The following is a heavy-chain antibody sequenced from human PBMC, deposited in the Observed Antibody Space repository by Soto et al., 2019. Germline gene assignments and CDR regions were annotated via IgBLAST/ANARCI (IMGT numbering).Heavy chain of an antibody. V-gene: IGHV1-69*02. CDR1: GGTFRNYP. CDR3: ARGPLVVLNYVES. Sequence: QVQLVQSGTEVKKPGSSVKVSCKASGGTFRNYPINWVRQAPGQGLEWMGSIFPLTDIPDYAQNFQARLTITADKSTSTASMELSSLTSDDTGMYFCARGPLVVLNYVESWGQGTLVTVSS. CDR2: IFPLTDIP. J-gene: IGHJ4*02.